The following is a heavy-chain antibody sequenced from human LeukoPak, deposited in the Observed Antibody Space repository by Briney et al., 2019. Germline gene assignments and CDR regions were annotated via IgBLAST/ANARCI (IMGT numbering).Heavy chain of an antibody. CDR1: GFNFDDYG. D-gene: IGHD2-2*01. J-gene: IGHJ4*02. CDR2: INWNGGSI. Sequence: GGSLRLSCAVSGFNFDDYGMTWVRQALGKGLEWVSGINWNGGSIGYADSVKGRFTISRDNAKNSLYLQMNSLRAEDTALYYCARGYCSSSTCYYFDYWGQGTLVTVSS. V-gene: IGHV3-20*04. CDR3: ARGYCSSSTCYYFDY.